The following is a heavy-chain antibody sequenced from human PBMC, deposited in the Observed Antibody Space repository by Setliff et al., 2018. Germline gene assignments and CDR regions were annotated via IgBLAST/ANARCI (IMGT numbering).Heavy chain of an antibody. CDR3: ARDGGEY. D-gene: IGHD3-16*01. V-gene: IGHV3-7*01. J-gene: IGHJ4*02. CDR2: IKQDGSEK. CDR1: GFTFRSYT. Sequence: PGGSLRLSCAASGFTFRSYTMNWVRQAPGKGLEWVANIKQDGSEKYYVDSVKGRFTISRDNAKNSLYLQMNSLRAEDTAVYYCARDGGEYWGQGTLVTVSS.